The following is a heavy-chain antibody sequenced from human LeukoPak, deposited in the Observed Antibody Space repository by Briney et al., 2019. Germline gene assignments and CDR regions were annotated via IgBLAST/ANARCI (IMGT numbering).Heavy chain of an antibody. CDR2: IFYSGST. CDR3: ARRSGFYHSVFDY. Sequence: SETLSLTCTVSGVTISSYYWSWIRQPPGEGLEWIGYIFYSGSTNYNPSLKSRVTISVDTSKSQFCLKLSSLTSADTAVYYCARRSGFYHSVFDYWGQGNRVTVSS. D-gene: IGHD3-22*01. J-gene: IGHJ4*02. CDR1: GVTISSYY. V-gene: IGHV4-59*08.